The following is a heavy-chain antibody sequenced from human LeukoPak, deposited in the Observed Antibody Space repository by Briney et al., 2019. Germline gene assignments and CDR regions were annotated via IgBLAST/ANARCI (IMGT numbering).Heavy chain of an antibody. Sequence: PSETLSLTCTVSGGSISSYYWSWIRQPAGKGLEWIGRIYTSGSTNYNPSLKSRVTMSVDTSKNQFSLKLCSVTAADTAVYYCARDLGYDSSGYYGGDAFDIWGQGTMVTVSS. J-gene: IGHJ3*02. CDR2: IYTSGST. D-gene: IGHD3-22*01. CDR1: GGSISSYY. CDR3: ARDLGYDSSGYYGGDAFDI. V-gene: IGHV4-4*07.